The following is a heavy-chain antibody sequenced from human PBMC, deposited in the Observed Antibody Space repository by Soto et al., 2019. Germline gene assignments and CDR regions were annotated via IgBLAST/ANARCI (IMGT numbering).Heavy chain of an antibody. J-gene: IGHJ5*01. CDR3: ARGFSSDFDW. Sequence: SETLSLTCNVSGDSISSVRYYWSWIRQHPEKGLEWIGYIYYSGTAQYSPSFKSRITMSVDTSKSQFSLKMTSLTAADTAIYYCARGFSSDFDW. D-gene: IGHD3-3*01. CDR1: GDSISSVRYY. V-gene: IGHV4-31*03. CDR2: IYYSGTA.